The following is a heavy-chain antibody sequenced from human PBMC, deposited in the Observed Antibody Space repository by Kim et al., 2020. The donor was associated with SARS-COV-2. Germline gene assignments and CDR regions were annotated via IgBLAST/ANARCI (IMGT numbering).Heavy chain of an antibody. CDR1: GFTFSSYG. Sequence: GGSLRLSCAASGFTFSSYGMHWVRQAPGKGLEWVAVISYDGSNKYYADSVKGRFTISRDNSKNTLYLQMNSLRAEDTAVYYCANSLRGRFGSGSYYAFGMDVWGQGTTVTVSS. J-gene: IGHJ6*02. CDR2: ISYDGSNK. V-gene: IGHV3-30*18. CDR3: ANSLRGRFGSGSYYAFGMDV. D-gene: IGHD3-10*01.